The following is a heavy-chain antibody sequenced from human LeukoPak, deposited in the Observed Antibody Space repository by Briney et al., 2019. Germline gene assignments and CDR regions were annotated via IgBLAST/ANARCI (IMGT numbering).Heavy chain of an antibody. Sequence: GGSLRLSCAASGFTFSSHWMHWVRQAPGKGLVWVSRINSDGSSISYADSVKGRFTISRDNAKNTLYLQMNSLRAEDTAVYYCARDPSKTTVYYYYYGMDVWGQGTTVTVSS. V-gene: IGHV3-74*01. CDR3: ARDPSKTTVYYYYYGMDV. CDR1: GFTFSSHW. CDR2: INSDGSSI. J-gene: IGHJ6*02. D-gene: IGHD1-7*01.